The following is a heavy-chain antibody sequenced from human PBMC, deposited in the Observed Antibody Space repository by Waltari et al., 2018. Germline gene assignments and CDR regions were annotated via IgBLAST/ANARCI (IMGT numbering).Heavy chain of an antibody. CDR2: LIPIFGTA. V-gene: IGHV1-69*13. CDR3: ARKLLLTGRGSGYFDL. CDR1: GGTFSSYA. Sequence: QVQLVQSGAEVKKPGFSVKVSCKASGGTFSSYAISWVRQAPGQGLEWRGRLIPIFGTANYDQKFQGRVTIAADKSTSTAYMELSSLRAEDTAVYYCARKLLLTGRGSGYFDLWGRGTLVTVSS. D-gene: IGHD7-27*01. J-gene: IGHJ2*01.